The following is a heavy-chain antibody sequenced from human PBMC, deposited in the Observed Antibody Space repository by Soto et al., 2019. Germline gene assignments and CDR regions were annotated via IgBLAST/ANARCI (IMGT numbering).Heavy chain of an antibody. V-gene: IGHV4-39*01. J-gene: IGHJ6*02. CDR2: IYYSGST. CDR3: ARGLLPMVRGIPTMRGFYYYGMDV. CDR1: GGSISSSSYY. Sequence: PSETLSLTCTVPGGSISSSSYYWGWIRQPPGKGLEWIGSIYYSGSTYYNPSLKSRVTISVDTSKNQFSLKLSSVTAADTAVYYCARGLLPMVRGIPTMRGFYYYGMDVWGQGTTVTVSS. D-gene: IGHD3-10*01.